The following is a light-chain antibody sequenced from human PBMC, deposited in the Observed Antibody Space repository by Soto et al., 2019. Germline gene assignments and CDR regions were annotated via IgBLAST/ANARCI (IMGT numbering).Light chain of an antibody. J-gene: IGKJ5*01. Sequence: IILTQSPATLSLSPGDRATLSCRASQSISSYLSWYQQKPGQAPRPVIYDTSNRATDTPARFSGSGSGTDFTLTISSLEPEDFAVYYCHQYSNWPPTFGQGTRLEIK. CDR2: DTS. CDR3: HQYSNWPPT. CDR1: QSISSY. V-gene: IGKV3-11*01.